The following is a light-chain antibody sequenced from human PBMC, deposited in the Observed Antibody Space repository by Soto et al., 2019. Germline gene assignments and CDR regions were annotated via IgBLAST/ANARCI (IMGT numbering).Light chain of an antibody. Sequence: QSALTQPPSASGSPGQSVAISCTGTGTDVGGYNSVSWYQHHPGKAPKLMIYEVNKRPSGVSNRFSGAKSGNTASLTISGLQAEDEADYYCCSFASRNTWVFGGGTKLTVL. V-gene: IGLV2-14*01. CDR1: GTDVGGYNS. J-gene: IGLJ2*01. CDR3: CSFASRNTWV. CDR2: EVN.